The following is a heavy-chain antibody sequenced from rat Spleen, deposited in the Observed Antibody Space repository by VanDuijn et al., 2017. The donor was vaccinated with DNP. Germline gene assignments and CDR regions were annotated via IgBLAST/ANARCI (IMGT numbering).Heavy chain of an antibody. CDR1: GFTFSDYG. V-gene: IGHV5S13*01. D-gene: IGHD1-3*01. CDR2: ITTGGVVT. J-gene: IGHJ1*01. Sequence: EVKLVESGGGLVQPGRSLKLSCAASGFTFSDYGMAWVRQVPSKGLEWVASITTGGVVTYYRDSVKGRFTISRDNAENTLYLQMNSLRSEDTATYYCTRRFRDTRAMDAWGPGTMVTVSS. CDR3: TRRFRDTRAMDA.